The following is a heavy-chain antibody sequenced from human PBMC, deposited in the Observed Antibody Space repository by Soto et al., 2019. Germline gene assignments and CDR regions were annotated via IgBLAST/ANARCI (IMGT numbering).Heavy chain of an antibody. V-gene: IGHV1-18*01. CDR2: ISAYNGNT. CDR3: ASGLWFGELLGY. D-gene: IGHD3-10*01. Sequence: ASVKVSCKASGYTFTSYGISWVRQAPGRGLEWMGWISAYNGNTNYAQKLQGRVTMTTDTSTSTAYMELRSLRSDDTAVYYCASGLWFGELLGYWGQGTLVTVSS. CDR1: GYTFTSYG. J-gene: IGHJ4*02.